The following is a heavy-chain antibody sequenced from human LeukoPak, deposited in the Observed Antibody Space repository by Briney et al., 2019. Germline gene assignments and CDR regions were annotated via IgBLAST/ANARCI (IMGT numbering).Heavy chain of an antibody. J-gene: IGHJ4*02. CDR3: AKDRPNYHESNGHYYRPNGDY. CDR1: GFTFNIYA. V-gene: IGHV3-23*01. CDR2: ITSSGDVT. D-gene: IGHD3-22*01. Sequence: PGGSLRLSCAASGFTFNIYAMSWVRQAPGKGLEWGSSITSSGDVTFYADSVKDRFTISRDNSKNTLYLQMSRLRAEDTAVYYCAKDRPNYHESNGHYYRPNGDYWGQGTLVTVSS.